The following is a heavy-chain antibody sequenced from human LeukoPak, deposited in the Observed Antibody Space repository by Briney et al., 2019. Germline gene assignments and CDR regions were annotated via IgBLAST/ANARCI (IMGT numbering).Heavy chain of an antibody. CDR1: GGSISSYY. CDR2: IYYSGST. V-gene: IGHV4-59*12. Sequence: KTSETLSLTCTVSGGSISSYYWSWIRQPPGKGLEWIGYIYYSGSTNYNPSLKSRVTISVDTSKNQFSLKLSSVTAADTAVYYCARMIAVAGHALIWDYYYYYYMDVWGKGTTVTISS. D-gene: IGHD6-19*01. CDR3: ARMIAVAGHALIWDYYYYYYMDV. J-gene: IGHJ6*03.